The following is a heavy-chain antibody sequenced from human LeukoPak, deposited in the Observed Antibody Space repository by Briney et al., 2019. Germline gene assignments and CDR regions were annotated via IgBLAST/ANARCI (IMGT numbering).Heavy chain of an antibody. D-gene: IGHD2-2*01. CDR3: ARGGRMGYQLRFRYFDL. CDR2: INHSGST. J-gene: IGHJ2*01. CDR1: GGSFSGYY. Sequence: SETLSLTCAVYGGSFSGYYWSWIRQPPGKGLEWIGEINHSGSTNYNPSLKSRVTISVDTSKNQFSLKLSSVTAADTAVYYCARGGRMGYQLRFRYFDLWGRGTLVTVSS. V-gene: IGHV4-34*01.